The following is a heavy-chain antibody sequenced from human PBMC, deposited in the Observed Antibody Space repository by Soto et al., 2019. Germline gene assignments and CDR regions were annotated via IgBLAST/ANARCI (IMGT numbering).Heavy chain of an antibody. CDR2: ISAYHGNT. V-gene: IGHV1-18*01. CDR3: ARQDGSGSYRADYYYYGMDV. Sequence: QVQLVQSGAEVKKPGASVKVSCKASGYTFTSYGISWVRQAPGQGLEWMGWISAYHGNTNSAQKLQGRVTMTTDTSTSTGYMELRSLCSDDTAVYYCARQDGSGSYRADYYYYGMDVWGQGTTVTVCS. D-gene: IGHD3-10*01. J-gene: IGHJ6*02. CDR1: GYTFTSYG.